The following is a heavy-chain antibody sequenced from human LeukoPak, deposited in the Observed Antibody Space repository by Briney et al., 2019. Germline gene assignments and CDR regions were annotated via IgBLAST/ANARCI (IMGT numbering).Heavy chain of an antibody. CDR2: ISGSGGST. CDR3: AKDMYHGWPRYYYGMDV. D-gene: IGHD2-8*01. Sequence: PGGSLRLSCAASGFTFSSYAMSWVRQAPGKGLEWVSAISGSGGSTYYADSVKGRFTISRDNSKNTLYLQMNSLRAEDTAVYYCAKDMYHGWPRYYYGMDVWGQGTTVTVSS. V-gene: IGHV3-23*01. CDR1: GFTFSSYA. J-gene: IGHJ6*02.